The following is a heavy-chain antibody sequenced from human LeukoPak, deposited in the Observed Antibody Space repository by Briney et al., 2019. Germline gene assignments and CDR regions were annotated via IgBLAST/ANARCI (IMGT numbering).Heavy chain of an antibody. CDR2: INSDGSST. J-gene: IGHJ4*02. D-gene: IGHD4-11*01. V-gene: IGHV3-74*01. CDR3: AREEYSVRRGARLDH. Sequence: GGSLRLSCAASGFTFNNYWMHWARQAPGKGLVWVSRINSDGSSTGYADSVRGRFTISRDTAKNTLYLQMNSVRVEDTAMYYCAREEYSVRRGARLDHWGQGTLVIVSS. CDR1: GFTFNNYW.